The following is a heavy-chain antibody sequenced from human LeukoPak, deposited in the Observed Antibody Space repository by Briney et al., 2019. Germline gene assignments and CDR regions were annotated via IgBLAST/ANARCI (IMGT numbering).Heavy chain of an antibody. V-gene: IGHV1-69*06. CDR1: GGTFSSYA. CDR3: ARVSGYCSSTSCTSFDY. J-gene: IGHJ4*02. D-gene: IGHD2-2*01. CDR2: IIPIFGTA. Sequence: SVKVSCKASGGTFSSYAISWVRQAPGQGLEWMGGIIPIFGTANYAQKFQGRVTITADKSTSTAYMELSGLRSEDTAVYYCARVSGYCSSTSCTSFDYRGQGTLVTVSS.